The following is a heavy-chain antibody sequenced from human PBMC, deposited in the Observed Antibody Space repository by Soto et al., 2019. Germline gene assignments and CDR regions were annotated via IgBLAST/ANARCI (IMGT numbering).Heavy chain of an antibody. D-gene: IGHD2-15*01. CDR1: GFTFGDYA. CDR3: AREGRDGSSYYFDY. Sequence: GGSLRLCCTTSGFTFGDYAVTWLRQAPGKGLEWVAFIRSESYGGSTYYANSVKGRFTISRDNSKNTLYLQMGSLRTEDMAVYYCAREGRDGSSYYFDYWGQGTLVTVSS. J-gene: IGHJ4*02. CDR2: IRSESYGGST. V-gene: IGHV3-64*01.